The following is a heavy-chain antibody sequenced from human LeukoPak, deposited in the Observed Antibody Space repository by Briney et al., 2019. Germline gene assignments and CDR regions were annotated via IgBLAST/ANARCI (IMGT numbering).Heavy chain of an antibody. CDR2: ISSSGSTI. J-gene: IGHJ6*02. CDR3: XXXXXXXAAAGYYYYYGMDV. V-gene: IGHV3-11*01. Sequence: GGSLRLSCAASGFAFSDYYMSWIRQAPGKGLEWVSYISSSGSTIYYADSVKGRFTISRDNAKNSLYLQMNSLRAEDTAVYYXXXXXXXXAAAGYYYYYGMDVWGQGTTVTVSS. D-gene: IGHD6-13*01. CDR1: GFAFSDYY.